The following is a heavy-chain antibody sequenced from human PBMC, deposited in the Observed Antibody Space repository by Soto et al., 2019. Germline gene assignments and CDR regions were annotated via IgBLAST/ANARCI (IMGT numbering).Heavy chain of an antibody. CDR3: ARVRKQQLVRYYYYGMDV. CDR2: INHSGST. V-gene: IGHV4-34*01. D-gene: IGHD6-13*01. J-gene: IGHJ6*02. CDR1: GGSFSGYY. Sequence: PSETLSLTCAVYGGSFSGYYWSWIRQPPGKGLEWIGEINHSGSTNYNPSLKSRVTISVDTSKNQFSLKLSSVTAADTAVYYCARVRKQQLVRYYYYGMDVWGQGTTVTVS.